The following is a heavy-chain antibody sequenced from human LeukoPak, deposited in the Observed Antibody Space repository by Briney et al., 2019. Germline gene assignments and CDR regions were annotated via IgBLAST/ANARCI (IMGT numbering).Heavy chain of an antibody. D-gene: IGHD2-15*01. CDR1: GFTFNTYA. Sequence: TGASLRLSCAASGFTFNTYAMSWVRQAPGKGLEWVSAISGGGGTTHYTDSVKGRFTISRDNSMNTLSLQMNNLRAEDTAVYYCAKEFYFATAVWGQGTTVTVSS. J-gene: IGHJ6*02. V-gene: IGHV3-23*01. CDR3: AKEFYFATAV. CDR2: ISGGGGTT.